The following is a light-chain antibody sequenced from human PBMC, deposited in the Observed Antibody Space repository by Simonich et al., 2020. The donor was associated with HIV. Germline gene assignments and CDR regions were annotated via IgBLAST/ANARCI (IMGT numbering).Light chain of an antibody. CDR3: QQYYTTPHT. J-gene: IGKJ2*01. Sequence: IVMTQSPDSLAVSLGERATINCKSSQRVLYSSNNKNYLAWYQQKPGQPPKLLIYWASTRETGVPERFSGSGSGTDFTLTISSLQAEDVAVYYCQQYYTTPHTFGQGTKLEIK. CDR1: QRVLYSSNNKNY. CDR2: WAS. V-gene: IGKV4-1*01.